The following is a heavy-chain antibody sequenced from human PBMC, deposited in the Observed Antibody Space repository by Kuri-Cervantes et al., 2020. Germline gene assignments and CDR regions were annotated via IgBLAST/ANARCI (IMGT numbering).Heavy chain of an antibody. CDR2: INPNSGGT. D-gene: IGHD3-22*01. CDR3: AREGYDSSGYYAGGWFDP. J-gene: IGHJ5*02. CDR1: GYTFTSYY. Sequence: ASVKVSCKASGYTFTSYYMHWVRQAPGQGLEWMGIINPNSGGTNYAQKFQGRVTMTRDTSISTAYMELSRLRSDDTAVYYCAREGYDSSGYYAGGWFDPWGQGTLVTVSS. V-gene: IGHV1-2*02.